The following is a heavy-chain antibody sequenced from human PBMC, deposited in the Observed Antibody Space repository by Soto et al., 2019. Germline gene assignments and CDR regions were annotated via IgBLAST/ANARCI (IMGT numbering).Heavy chain of an antibody. CDR2: INPSGGST. V-gene: IGHV1-46*01. Sequence: QVQLVQSGAEVKKPGASVKVSCKASGYTFTSYYMHWVRQAPGQGLEWMGIINPSGGSTSYAQKFQGRVTMTRDTSTSTVYMELSSLRSEDTAVYYCARAVGGNGYSSSWSAFDYWGQRTLVTVSS. J-gene: IGHJ4*02. CDR1: GYTFTSYY. D-gene: IGHD6-13*01. CDR3: ARAVGGNGYSSSWSAFDY.